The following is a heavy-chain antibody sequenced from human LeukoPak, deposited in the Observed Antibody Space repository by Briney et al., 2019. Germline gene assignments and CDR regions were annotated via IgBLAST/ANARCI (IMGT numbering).Heavy chain of an antibody. CDR2: IYNSGST. D-gene: IGHD2-2*01. Sequence: PSETLSLTCTVSGGSISSYYWSWIRQPAGKGLEWIGRIYNSGSTNYNPPLKSRVTMSVDTSKNQFSLKLSSVTAADTAVYYCARGGRYCSSTSCYRRGAYYYYYMDVWGKGTTVTISS. CDR3: ARGGRYCSSTSCYRRGAYYYYYMDV. J-gene: IGHJ6*03. CDR1: GGSISSYY. V-gene: IGHV4-4*07.